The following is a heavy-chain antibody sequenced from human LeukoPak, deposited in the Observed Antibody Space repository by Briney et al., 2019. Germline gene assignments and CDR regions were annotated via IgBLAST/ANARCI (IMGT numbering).Heavy chain of an antibody. Sequence: ASVKVSCKVSGYTLTELSMHWVRQAPGKGLEWMGGFDPEDGETIYAQKFQGRVTMTEDTSTDTAYMELSSLRSEDTAVYCCARDKTTKEGSSYYYYYMDVWGKGTTVTVSS. CDR3: ARDKTTKEGSSYYYYYMDV. CDR2: FDPEDGET. CDR1: GYTLTELS. V-gene: IGHV1-24*01. J-gene: IGHJ6*03. D-gene: IGHD4-11*01.